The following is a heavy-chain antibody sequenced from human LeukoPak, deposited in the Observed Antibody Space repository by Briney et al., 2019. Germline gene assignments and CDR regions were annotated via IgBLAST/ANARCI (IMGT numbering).Heavy chain of an antibody. D-gene: IGHD6-13*01. J-gene: IGHJ4*02. Sequence: SETLSLTCAVSGYSISSGYYWGWIRQPPGKGLEWIGSIYHSGSTYYNPSLKSRVTISVDTPKNQFSLKLSSVTAADTAVYYCARQVDSSSWLDYWGQGTLVTVSS. CDR3: ARQVDSSSWLDY. CDR2: IYHSGST. CDR1: GYSISSGYY. V-gene: IGHV4-38-2*01.